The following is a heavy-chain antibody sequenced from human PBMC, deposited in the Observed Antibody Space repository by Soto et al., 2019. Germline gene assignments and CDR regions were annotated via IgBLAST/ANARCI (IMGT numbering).Heavy chain of an antibody. CDR1: GYTFTGYY. CDR3: ARSFDSRRQPFAY. CDR2: INPNSGGT. D-gene: IGHD3-22*01. J-gene: IGHJ4*02. V-gene: IGHV1-2*02. Sequence: ASVKVSCKASGYTFTGYYMHWVRQAPGQGLEWMGWINPNSGGTNYAQKFQGRVTMTRDTSISTAYMELSRLRSDDTAVYYCARSFDSRRQPFAYRGQGTLVTVSS.